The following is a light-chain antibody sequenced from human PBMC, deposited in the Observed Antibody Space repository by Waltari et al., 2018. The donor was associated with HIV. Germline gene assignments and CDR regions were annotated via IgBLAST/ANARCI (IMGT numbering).Light chain of an antibody. CDR3: QQYNSHSRT. J-gene: IGKJ1*01. V-gene: IGKV1-5*01. CDR2: DAS. Sequence: DIQMTQSPSTVSASVGDTVTITCRASQSIGMWLAWYQQKPGEAPKLLIYDASTLEIGVPSIFSGSGSGTEFTLTVSRLQPEDFATYYCQQYNSHSRTFGQGTKVEIK. CDR1: QSIGMW.